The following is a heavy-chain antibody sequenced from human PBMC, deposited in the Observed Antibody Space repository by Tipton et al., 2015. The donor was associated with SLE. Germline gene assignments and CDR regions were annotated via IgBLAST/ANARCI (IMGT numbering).Heavy chain of an antibody. D-gene: IGHD2-21*01. CDR1: GYTFTSYY. J-gene: IGHJ3*02. CDR3: ARHISPLGAFDI. Sequence: QLVQSGPEVKKPGASVKVSCKASGYTFTSYYMHWVRQAPGQGLEWIGEINHSGSTNYNPSLKSRVTISVDTSKNQFSLKLSSVTAADTAVYYCARHISPLGAFDIWGQGTMVTVSS. V-gene: IGHV1-46*01. CDR2: INHSGST.